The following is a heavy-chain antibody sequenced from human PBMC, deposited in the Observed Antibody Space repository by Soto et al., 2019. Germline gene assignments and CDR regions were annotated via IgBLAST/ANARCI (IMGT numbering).Heavy chain of an antibody. J-gene: IGHJ4*02. CDR3: AREDFYGSGSYSY. Sequence: ASVKVSCKASGYTFTSYNINWVRQATGQGLEWMGWMNPNSGNTGFAQKFQGRVAMTRSTSTSTAYMELSSLNSDDTAVYFCAREDFYGSGSYSYWGQGTQVTVS. CDR1: GYTFTSYN. V-gene: IGHV1-8*01. D-gene: IGHD3-10*01. CDR2: MNPNSGNT.